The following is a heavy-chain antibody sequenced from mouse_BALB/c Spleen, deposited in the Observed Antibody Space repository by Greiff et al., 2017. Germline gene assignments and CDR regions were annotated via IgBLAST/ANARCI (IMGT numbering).Heavy chain of an antibody. CDR1: GFNIKDYY. CDR2: IDPENGNT. J-gene: IGHJ3*01. CDR3: ARRNYVFAY. D-gene: IGHD2-1*01. Sequence: EVQLHQSGAELVRPGALVKLSCKASGFNIKDYYMHWVKQRPERGLEWIGWIDPENGNTIYDPKFQGKASITADTSSNTAYLQLSSLTSEDTAVYYCARRNYVFAYWGQGTLVTVSA. V-gene: IGHV14-1*02.